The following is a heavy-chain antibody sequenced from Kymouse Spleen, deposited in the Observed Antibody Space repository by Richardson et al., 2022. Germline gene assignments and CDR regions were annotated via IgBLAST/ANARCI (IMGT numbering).Heavy chain of an antibody. CDR3: TTDRIAAAGRGAFDI. D-gene: IGHD6-13*01. CDR1: GFTFSNAW. Sequence: EVQLVESGGGLVKPGGSLRLSCAASGFTFSNAWMSWVRQAPGKGLEWVGRIKSKTDGGTTDYAAPVKGRFTISRDDSKNTLYLQMNSLKTEDTAVYYCTTDRIAAAGRGAFDIWGQGTMVTVSS. J-gene: IGHJ3*02. V-gene: IGHV3-15*01. CDR2: IKSKTDGGTT.